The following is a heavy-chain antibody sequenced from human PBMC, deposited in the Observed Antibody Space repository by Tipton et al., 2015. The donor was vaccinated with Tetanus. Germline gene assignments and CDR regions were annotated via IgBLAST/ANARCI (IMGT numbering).Heavy chain of an antibody. CDR2: IYGRGST. CDR1: GGSTHGFY. CDR3: AREPGFSYGFKC. J-gene: IGHJ4*02. D-gene: IGHD5-18*01. V-gene: IGHV4-4*07. Sequence: TLSLTCTVSGGSTHGFYWTWIRQSAGKGLEWIGRIYGRGSTNYNLSLKSRVAMSMDTSRNQFSLTLTSVTAADTAIYYCAREPGFSYGFKCWGQGALVTVSS.